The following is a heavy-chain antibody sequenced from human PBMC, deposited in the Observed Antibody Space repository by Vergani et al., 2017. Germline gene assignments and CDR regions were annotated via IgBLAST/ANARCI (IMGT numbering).Heavy chain of an antibody. CDR2: IYWNDDK. D-gene: IGHD3-22*01. V-gene: IGHV2-5*01. J-gene: IGHJ3*02. Sequence: QITLKESGPTLVKPTQTLTLTCTFSGFSLSTNGVGVGWIRQPPGKALEWLALIYWNDDKRYSPSLKSRLTITKDTSKNQVVLTMTNMDPVDTATYYCAHGLVVLGPFDIWGQGTMVTVSS. CDR1: GFSLSTNGVG. CDR3: AHGLVVLGPFDI.